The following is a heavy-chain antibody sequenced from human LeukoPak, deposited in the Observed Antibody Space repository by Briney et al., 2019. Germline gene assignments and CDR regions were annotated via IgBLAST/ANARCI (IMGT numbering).Heavy chain of an antibody. V-gene: IGHV4-59*01. D-gene: IGHD3-10*01. J-gene: IGHJ3*02. CDR3: ARYYGTHDAFDI. CDR2: IYYSGTT. CDR1: GGSISTYY. Sequence: SETLSLTCTVSGGSISTYYWSWIRQPPGKGLEWIGYIYYSGTTNYNPSLKSRVTISVDTSKNQFSLKLSSVTAADTAVYYCARYYGTHDAFDIWGQGTMVTVSS.